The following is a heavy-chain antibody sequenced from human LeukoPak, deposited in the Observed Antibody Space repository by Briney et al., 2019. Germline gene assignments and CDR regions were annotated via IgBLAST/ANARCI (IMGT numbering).Heavy chain of an antibody. V-gene: IGHV4-39*01. CDR2: IYRTGST. J-gene: IGHJ4*02. CDR1: GGSISSSSYY. Sequence: SETLSLTCTVSGGSISSSSYYWGWIRQPPGKGLEWIGSIYRTGSTYYNPSLKSRVTISVDTSKNQFSLKLSSVTAADTAVYYCASSTSGYYNYWGQGTLVTVSS. CDR3: ASSTSGYYNY. D-gene: IGHD3-22*01.